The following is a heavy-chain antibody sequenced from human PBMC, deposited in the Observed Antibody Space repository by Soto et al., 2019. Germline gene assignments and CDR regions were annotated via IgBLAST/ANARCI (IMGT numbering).Heavy chain of an antibody. CDR3: ARGQRQSGYYGRYGMDV. J-gene: IGHJ6*02. CDR1: GFTFSSYG. D-gene: IGHD3-3*01. Sequence: QVQLVESGGGVVQPGRSLRLSCAASGFTFSSYGMHWVRQAPGKGLEWVAVIWYDGSNKYYADSVKGRFTISRDNSKNKPYLQMNSLRAEDTAVYYCARGQRQSGYYGRYGMDVWGQGTTVTVSS. V-gene: IGHV3-33*01. CDR2: IWYDGSNK.